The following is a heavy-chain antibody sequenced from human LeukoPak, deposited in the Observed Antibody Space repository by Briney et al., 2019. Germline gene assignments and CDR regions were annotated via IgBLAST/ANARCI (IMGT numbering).Heavy chain of an antibody. CDR1: GFTFSNYS. D-gene: IGHD1/OR15-1a*01. CDR3: ARDLLTSY. V-gene: IGHV3-48*04. J-gene: IGHJ4*02. Sequence: GGSLRLSCAASGFTFSNYSMNWVRQAPGKGLEWVSYINPSSGTIYYADSVKGRFTISRDNAKNSLYLQMTSLRAEDTAVYYCARDLLTSYWGQGTLVTVSS. CDR2: INPSSGTI.